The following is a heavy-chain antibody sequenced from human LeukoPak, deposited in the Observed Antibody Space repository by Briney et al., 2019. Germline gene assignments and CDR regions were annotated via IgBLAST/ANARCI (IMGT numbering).Heavy chain of an antibody. J-gene: IGHJ4*02. CDR3: VRGTNSYGYDSPDY. D-gene: IGHD5-18*01. V-gene: IGHV4-39*07. Sequence: SETLSLTCTVSGGSISSSSYYWGWIRQPPGKGLEWIGSIYYSGSTYYNPSLKSRVTISVDTSKNQFSLKLSSVTAADTAVYYCVRGTNSYGYDSPDYWGQGTLVTVSS. CDR2: IYYSGST. CDR1: GGSISSSSYY.